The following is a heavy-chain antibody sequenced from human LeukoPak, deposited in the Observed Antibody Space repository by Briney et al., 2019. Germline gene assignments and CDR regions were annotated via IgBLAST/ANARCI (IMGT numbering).Heavy chain of an antibody. D-gene: IGHD2-15*01. J-gene: IGHJ6*03. CDR1: GYTFTGSY. V-gene: IGHV1-2*02. CDR2: INPNSGGT. CDR3: ARDIEFPQDIDV. Sequence: ASVKVSCKASGYTFTGSYIHWVRQAPGQGLEWMGWINPNSGGTNYAQKFQGRVTMTRDTSISTAYTELSRLRSDDTAVYYCARDIEFPQDIDVWGKGTTVTVSS.